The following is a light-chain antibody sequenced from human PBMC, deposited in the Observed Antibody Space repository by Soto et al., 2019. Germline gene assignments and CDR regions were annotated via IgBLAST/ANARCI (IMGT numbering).Light chain of an antibody. V-gene: IGLV2-8*01. Sequence: QSVLTQPPSASGSLGQSVTIPCTGTSSDVGDYNYVSWYQQHPGKVPKLMIYEVSKRPSGVPDRFSGSKSGNTASLTVSGLQAEDEADYYCSSFAGSPVVFGGGTKLT. J-gene: IGLJ2*01. CDR2: EVS. CDR1: SSDVGDYNY. CDR3: SSFAGSPVV.